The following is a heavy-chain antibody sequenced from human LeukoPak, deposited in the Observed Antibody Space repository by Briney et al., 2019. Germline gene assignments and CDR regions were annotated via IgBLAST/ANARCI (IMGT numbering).Heavy chain of an antibody. Sequence: ASVKVTCKASGSTFTGYSISWLRLAPAPGLEWMGWINPNSGDRNFEQKFQDRVTLTRGTSISTAYMELTNLRSDYTAVYDCARPNGDYYNWFDPWGQGTLVTVSS. CDR1: GSTFTGYS. CDR2: INPNSGDR. V-gene: IGHV1-2*02. J-gene: IGHJ5*02. CDR3: ARPNGDYYNWFDP. D-gene: IGHD2-21*02.